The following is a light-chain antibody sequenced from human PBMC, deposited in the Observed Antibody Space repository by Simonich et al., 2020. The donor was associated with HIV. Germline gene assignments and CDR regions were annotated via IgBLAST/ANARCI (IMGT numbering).Light chain of an antibody. V-gene: IGLV3-25*03. CDR3: QSADSSGTVV. Sequence: SYELTQPPLVSVSPGQTARITCPGDALPKQYAYWYQQKPGQAPVLVIYKDSERPSGIPERFSGSSSGTTVTLTISGVQAEDEADYYCQSADSSGTVVFGGGTKLTVL. J-gene: IGLJ2*01. CDR2: KDS. CDR1: ALPKQY.